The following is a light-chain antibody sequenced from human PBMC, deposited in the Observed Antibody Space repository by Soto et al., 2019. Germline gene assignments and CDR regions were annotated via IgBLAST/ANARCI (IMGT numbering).Light chain of an antibody. CDR3: QQYGSASIT. J-gene: IGKJ5*01. V-gene: IGKV1-5*01. Sequence: IQMTQSRSTLSASLGDIVTIXCRASQSNRRWLSWDQQKRGIAPKLLIYDASSLESGVPSRFSGSGSGTDFTLTISRVEPEDFALYHCQQYGSASITFGQGTRLEIK. CDR2: DAS. CDR1: QSNRRW.